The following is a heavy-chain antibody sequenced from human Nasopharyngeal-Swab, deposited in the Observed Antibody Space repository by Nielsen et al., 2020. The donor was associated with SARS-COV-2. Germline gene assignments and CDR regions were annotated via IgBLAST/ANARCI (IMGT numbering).Heavy chain of an antibody. CDR3: ARDQYGDYGDY. Sequence: WIRQPPGKGLEWVSVIYSGGSTYYADSVKGRFTIFRDNSKNTLYLQMNSLRAEDTAVYYCARDQYGDYGDYWGQGTLVTVSS. V-gene: IGHV3-53*01. J-gene: IGHJ4*02. CDR2: IYSGGST. D-gene: IGHD4-17*01.